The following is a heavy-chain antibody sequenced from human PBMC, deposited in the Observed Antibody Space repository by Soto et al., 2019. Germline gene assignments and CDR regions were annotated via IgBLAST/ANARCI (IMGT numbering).Heavy chain of an antibody. CDR2: ISDDGSNK. D-gene: IGHD3-3*01. V-gene: IGHV3-30*18. Sequence: VGSLRLSCAASGFTFSNYGMHWVRQAPGKGLEWVAFISDDGSNKYYADSMKGRFTMSRDNSKSTLYLQMNSLRVEDTAVYYCTKRRNVLRFLEWSSGMEVWGQGTMVTVSS. CDR3: TKRRNVLRFLEWSSGMEV. CDR1: GFTFSNYG. J-gene: IGHJ6*02.